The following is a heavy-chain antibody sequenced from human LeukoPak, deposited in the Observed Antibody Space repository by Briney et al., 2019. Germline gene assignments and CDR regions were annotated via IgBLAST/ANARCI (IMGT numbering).Heavy chain of an antibody. V-gene: IGHV4-59*08. D-gene: IGHD2-15*01. Sequence: PSETLSLTCTVSGGSVSGSSWSWIRQPPGKGLEWIGHISYSDGTNYNPSLKSRVTMSVDTSKNQFSLKLSSVTAADTAVYYCARRPHCSGASCYSGYRVDVWGQGTTVTVSS. CDR2: ISYSDGT. J-gene: IGHJ6*02. CDR1: GGSVSGSS. CDR3: ARRPHCSGASCYSGYRVDV.